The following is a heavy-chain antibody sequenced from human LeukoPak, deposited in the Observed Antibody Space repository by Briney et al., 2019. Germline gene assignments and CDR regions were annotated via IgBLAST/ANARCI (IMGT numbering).Heavy chain of an antibody. Sequence: GGSLRLSCAASGFTFSSYWMSWVRRAPGKGLEGVANIKQDGSEKYYVDSVKGRFTISRDNAKNSLYLQMNSLRAEDTAVYYCARDYSSGWYLGWYFDLWGRGTLVTVSS. V-gene: IGHV3-7*01. D-gene: IGHD6-19*01. CDR3: ARDYSSGWYLGWYFDL. CDR2: IKQDGSEK. CDR1: GFTFSSYW. J-gene: IGHJ2*01.